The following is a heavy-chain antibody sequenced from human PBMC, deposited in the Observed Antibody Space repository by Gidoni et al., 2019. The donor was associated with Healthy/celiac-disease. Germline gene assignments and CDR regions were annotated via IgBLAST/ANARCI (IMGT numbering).Heavy chain of an antibody. CDR1: GFTFSNAW. CDR3: TTDYGYSSGFYDY. V-gene: IGHV3-15*01. J-gene: IGHJ4*02. Sequence: EVQLVESGGGLVKPGGSLRLSCAASGFTFSNAWMSWVRQAPGKGLEWVGRIKSKTDGGTTDYAAPVKGRFTISRDDSKNTLYLQMNSLKTEDTAVYYCTTDYGYSSGFYDYWGQGTLVTVSS. D-gene: IGHD6-19*01. CDR2: IKSKTDGGTT.